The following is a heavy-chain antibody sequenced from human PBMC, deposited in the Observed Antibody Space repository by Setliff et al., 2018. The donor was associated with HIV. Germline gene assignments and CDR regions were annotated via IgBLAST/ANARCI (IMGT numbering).Heavy chain of an antibody. V-gene: IGHV4-34*12. CDR3: AKKGNGDYHFDY. Sequence: SETLSLTCAVYGGSFSGYYWNWIRQPPGKGLEWIGEIIHSGGTNYNPSLKSRVTISVDTSKNQFSLKLSSVTAVDTAVYYCAKKGNGDYHFDYWGQGTLVTVSS. CDR2: IIHSGGT. J-gene: IGHJ4*02. D-gene: IGHD4-17*01. CDR1: GGSFSGYY.